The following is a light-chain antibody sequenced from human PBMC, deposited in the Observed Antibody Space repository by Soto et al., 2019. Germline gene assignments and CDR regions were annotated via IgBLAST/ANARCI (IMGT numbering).Light chain of an antibody. Sequence: EIVLTQSPGTLSLSPGERATLSCRASQSVISSYLAWYQQKAGEAPRLLIYGASSRATGIPDRFSGSGSVTDFTLTISRLEPEDFAVYYCQQRSNWPLTFGGGTKVEIK. CDR2: GAS. CDR3: QQRSNWPLT. CDR1: QSVISSY. V-gene: IGKV3D-20*02. J-gene: IGKJ4*01.